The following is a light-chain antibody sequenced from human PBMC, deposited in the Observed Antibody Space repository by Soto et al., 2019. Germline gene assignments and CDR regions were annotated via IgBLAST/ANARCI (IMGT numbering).Light chain of an antibody. V-gene: IGLV2-14*03. CDR1: SSDVGGYNY. J-gene: IGLJ1*01. CDR2: HVT. Sequence: HSVLTQPASVSGSPGQSITISCTGTSSDVGGYNYVSWYQHHPGKAPKLMIYHVTVRPSGVSNRFSGSKSDDTASLTISGLQAEDEADYYCASFTSTYSYVFGTGTKLTVL. CDR3: ASFTSTYSYV.